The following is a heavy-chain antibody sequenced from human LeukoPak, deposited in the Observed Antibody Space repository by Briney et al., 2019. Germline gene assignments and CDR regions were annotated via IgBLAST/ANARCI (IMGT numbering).Heavy chain of an antibody. CDR2: FDPEDGET. Sequence: GASVKVSCKVSGYTLTELSMHWVRQAPGKGLEWMGGFDPEDGETIYAQKFQGRVTMTEDTSTDTAYMELSSLRSEGTAVYYCATDLITMVRAYSRDYWGQGTLVTVSS. J-gene: IGHJ4*02. CDR1: GYTLTELS. V-gene: IGHV1-24*01. CDR3: ATDLITMVRAYSRDY. D-gene: IGHD3-10*01.